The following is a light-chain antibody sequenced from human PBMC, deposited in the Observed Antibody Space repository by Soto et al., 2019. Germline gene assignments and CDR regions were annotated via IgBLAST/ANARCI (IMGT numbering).Light chain of an antibody. CDR3: QQYNNWPRT. CDR2: GAS. Sequence: EIVMTQSPATLSVSPGERATLSCRASQSVSSNLAWYQQQPGQAPRLLIYGASTRATGFPARFSGSGSGTEFTLTISSLQSEDFAVYYCQQYNNWPRTFGQGTKLEI. V-gene: IGKV3-15*01. CDR1: QSVSSN. J-gene: IGKJ2*01.